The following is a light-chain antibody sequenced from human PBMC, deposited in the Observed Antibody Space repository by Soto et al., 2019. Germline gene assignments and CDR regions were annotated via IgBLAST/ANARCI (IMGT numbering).Light chain of an antibody. CDR1: SSNIGAGYD. CDR3: QSYDSSLSGWV. CDR2: GNS. J-gene: IGLJ3*02. Sequence: QSVLAQPPSVSGARGQRVTISCTGSSSNIGAGYDVHWYQQLPGTAPKLLIYGNSNRPSGVPDRFSGSKSGTSASLAITGLQPEDEADYYCQSYDSSLSGWVFGGGTKVTVL. V-gene: IGLV1-40*01.